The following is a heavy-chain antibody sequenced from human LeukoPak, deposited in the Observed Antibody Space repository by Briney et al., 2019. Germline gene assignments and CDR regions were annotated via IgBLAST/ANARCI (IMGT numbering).Heavy chain of an antibody. CDR1: GFAFSSYA. D-gene: IGHD1-26*01. CDR3: ARGGSGSYGY. CDR2: IKQDGSEK. J-gene: IGHJ4*02. Sequence: GGSLRLSCAASGFAFSSYAMHWVRQAPGKGLEWVANIKQDGSEKYYVDSVKGRFTISRDNAKNSLYLQMNSLRAEDTAVYYCARGGSGSYGYWGQGTLVTVSS. V-gene: IGHV3-7*01.